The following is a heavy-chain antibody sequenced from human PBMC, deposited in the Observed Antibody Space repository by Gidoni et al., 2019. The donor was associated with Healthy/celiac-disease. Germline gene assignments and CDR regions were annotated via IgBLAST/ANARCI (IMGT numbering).Heavy chain of an antibody. CDR2: IYYSGST. CDR3: ARLGSGSSFDY. Sequence: GWIRQPPGKGLEWIGSIYYSGSTYYNPSLKSRVTISVDTSKNQFSLKLSSVTAADTAVYYCARLGSGSSFDYWGQGTLVTVSS. V-gene: IGHV4-39*01. J-gene: IGHJ4*02. D-gene: IGHD1-26*01.